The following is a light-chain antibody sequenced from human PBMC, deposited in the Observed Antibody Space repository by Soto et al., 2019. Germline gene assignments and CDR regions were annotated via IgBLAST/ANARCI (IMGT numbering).Light chain of an antibody. V-gene: IGKV1-33*01. CDR2: DVS. Sequence: DVQMTQTPSSLSASVGDRVSITCQASQDIRKYLNWFQQKPGEAPKLLIHDVSNLETGVTSRFRGSGSGTHFTLTISSLQAEDIATYYCQPYDNVLITFGPGTRLEIK. CDR3: QPYDNVLIT. CDR1: QDIRKY. J-gene: IGKJ5*01.